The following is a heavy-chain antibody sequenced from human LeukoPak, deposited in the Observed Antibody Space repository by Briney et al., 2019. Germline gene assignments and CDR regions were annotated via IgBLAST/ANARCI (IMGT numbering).Heavy chain of an antibody. CDR2: INPSGGST. CDR3: ARAGALYCSGGSCYDY. D-gene: IGHD2-15*01. CDR1: GYTFTSYY. J-gene: IGHJ4*02. Sequence: ASVKVPCKASGYTFTSYYMHWVRQAPGQGLEWMGIINPSGGSTSYAQKFQGRVTMTRDTSTSTVYMELSSLRSEDTAVYYCARAGALYCSGGSCYDYWGQGTLVTVSS. V-gene: IGHV1-46*01.